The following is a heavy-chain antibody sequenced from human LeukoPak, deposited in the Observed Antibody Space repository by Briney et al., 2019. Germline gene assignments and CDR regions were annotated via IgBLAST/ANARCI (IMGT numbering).Heavy chain of an antibody. CDR3: ARVRYSYGLLVSLYYYYYGMDV. V-gene: IGHV1-69*05. D-gene: IGHD5-18*01. J-gene: IGHJ6*02. CDR1: GGTFSSYA. Sequence: GASVKVSCKASGGTFSSYAISWVRQAPGQGLEWMGGIIPIFGTANYAQKFQGRVTITTDESTSTAYMELRSLRSDDTAVYYCARVRYSYGLLVSLYYYYYGMDVWGQGTTVTVSS. CDR2: IIPIFGTA.